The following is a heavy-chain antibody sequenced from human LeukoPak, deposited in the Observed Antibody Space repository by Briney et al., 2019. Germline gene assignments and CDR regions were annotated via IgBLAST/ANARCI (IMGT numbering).Heavy chain of an antibody. Sequence: GGSLRLSCAASGFTFSSHWMHWVRQAPGKGLVWVSFINNDGRVTMSAPSLKGRFTISRDNAKNTLYLQMNSLRAEDTAMYYCARGGQGAVDYWGPGTLVTVSS. CDR1: GFTFSSHW. CDR2: INNDGRVT. V-gene: IGHV3-74*03. CDR3: ARGGQGAVDY. D-gene: IGHD3-16*01. J-gene: IGHJ4*02.